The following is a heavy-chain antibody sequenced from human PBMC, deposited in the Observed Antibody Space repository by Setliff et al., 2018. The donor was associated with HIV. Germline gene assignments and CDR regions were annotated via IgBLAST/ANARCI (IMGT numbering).Heavy chain of an antibody. Sequence: SETLSLTCTVSGDSINTHYWSWLRQPAGKRLEWIGRISTSGRTNYNPSLRSRVTISVDTSNNHFSLKLSSVTAADTAVYYCARGYGAAGQAFDYWGQGILVTVSS. CDR1: GDSINTHY. CDR3: ARGYGAAGQAFDY. CDR2: ISTSGRT. J-gene: IGHJ4*02. V-gene: IGHV4-4*07. D-gene: IGHD6-13*01.